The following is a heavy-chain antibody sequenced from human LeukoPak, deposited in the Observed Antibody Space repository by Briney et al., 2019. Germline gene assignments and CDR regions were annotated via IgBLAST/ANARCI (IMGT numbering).Heavy chain of an antibody. CDR2: ISGSGGST. V-gene: IGHV3-23*01. D-gene: IGHD1-26*01. Sequence: GGSLRLSCAASGFTFSSYGMSWVRQAPGKGLEWVSAISGSGGSTYYADSVKGRFTISRDNSKNTLYLQMNSLRAEDTAVYYCARDPYSGSYGADYYYYMDVWGKGTTVTISS. CDR1: GFTFSSYG. J-gene: IGHJ6*03. CDR3: ARDPYSGSYGADYYYYMDV.